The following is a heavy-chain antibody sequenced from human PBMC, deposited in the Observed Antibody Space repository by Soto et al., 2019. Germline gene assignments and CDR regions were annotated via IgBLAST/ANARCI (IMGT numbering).Heavy chain of an antibody. CDR1: GFTFSSYA. D-gene: IGHD4-17*01. CDR2: ISGSGGST. Sequence: QSGGSLRLSCAASGFTFSSYAMSWVRQAPGKGLEWVSAISGSGGSTYYADSVKGRFTISRDNSKNTLYLQMNSLRAEDTAVYYCAKDRDYGEVGMDVWGQGTTVTVSS. J-gene: IGHJ6*02. CDR3: AKDRDYGEVGMDV. V-gene: IGHV3-23*01.